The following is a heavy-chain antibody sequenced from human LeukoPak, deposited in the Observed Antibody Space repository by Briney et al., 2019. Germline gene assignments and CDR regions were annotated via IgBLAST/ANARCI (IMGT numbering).Heavy chain of an antibody. Sequence: PSGTLSLTCTVSGGSINHYYWSWIRQPPGKGLEWIGYSYYIESTNYNPSLKSRVTISVDTSRNRFSLKLSSVTAADTAMYYCARDNQWLNAFDIWGQGTMATVSP. CDR2: SYYIEST. CDR3: ARDNQWLNAFDI. D-gene: IGHD3-22*01. CDR1: GGSINHYY. J-gene: IGHJ3*02. V-gene: IGHV4-59*01.